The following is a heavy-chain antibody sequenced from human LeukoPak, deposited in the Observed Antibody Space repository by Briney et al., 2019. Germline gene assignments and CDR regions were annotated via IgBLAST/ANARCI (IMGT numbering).Heavy chain of an antibody. Sequence: PGGSLRLSCAASGFNFSSYGMHWVRQAPGKGLEWVAVIWYDGSNKYYADSVKGRFTISRDNSKNTLYLQMNSLRAEDTAVYYCARDRKVAAHYDYGDYPALPDYWGQGTLVTVSS. D-gene: IGHD4-17*01. CDR2: IWYDGSNK. V-gene: IGHV3-33*01. J-gene: IGHJ4*02. CDR3: ARDRKVAAHYDYGDYPALPDY. CDR1: GFNFSSYG.